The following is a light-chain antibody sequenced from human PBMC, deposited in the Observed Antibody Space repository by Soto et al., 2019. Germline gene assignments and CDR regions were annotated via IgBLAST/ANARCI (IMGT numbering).Light chain of an antibody. CDR2: GAF. Sequence: EIVMTQSPATLSVSPGERATLSCRVSQPISSNLAWYQQKPGQAPTLLIYGAFTWPAGIPSRFSGSGSGTEFTLTISSLQSEDFAIYYCQQSNDWPLTFGGGTKVEIK. V-gene: IGKV3-15*01. CDR1: QPISSN. J-gene: IGKJ4*01. CDR3: QQSNDWPLT.